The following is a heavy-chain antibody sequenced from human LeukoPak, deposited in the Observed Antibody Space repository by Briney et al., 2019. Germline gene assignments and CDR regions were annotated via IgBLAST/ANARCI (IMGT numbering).Heavy chain of an antibody. D-gene: IGHD3-22*01. CDR3: ARGGDSSGWWSWFDP. J-gene: IGHJ5*02. CDR1: GYTFTSYG. Sequence: ASVKVSCKASGYTFTSYGISWVRQAPGQGLEWMGWISAYNGNTNYAQKLQGRVTMTTDTSTSTAYMELRSLRSDDTAAYYCARGGDSSGWWSWFDPWGQGTLVTVSS. CDR2: ISAYNGNT. V-gene: IGHV1-18*01.